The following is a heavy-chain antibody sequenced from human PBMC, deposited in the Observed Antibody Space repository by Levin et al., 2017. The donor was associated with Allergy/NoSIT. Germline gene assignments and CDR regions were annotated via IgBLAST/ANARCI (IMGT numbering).Heavy chain of an antibody. CDR2: IYPDDSDT. D-gene: IGHD7-27*01. CDR3: ARQNWASGDY. J-gene: IGHJ4*02. V-gene: IGHV5-51*01. CDR1: GYSFTNYW. Sequence: GGSLRLSCKASGYSFTNYWIGWVRQMPGKGLEWMGIIYPDDSDTRYNPSFQGQVTISADKSITTAYLQWSSLKASDTAMYYCARQNWASGDYWGQGTLVTVSS.